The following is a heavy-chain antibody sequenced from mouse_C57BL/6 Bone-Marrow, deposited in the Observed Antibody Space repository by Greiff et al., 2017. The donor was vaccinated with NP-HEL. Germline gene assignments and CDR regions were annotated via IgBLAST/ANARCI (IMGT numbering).Heavy chain of an antibody. CDR3: ARVGSTPMDY. CDR2: IDPSDSYT. J-gene: IGHJ4*01. CDR1: GYTFTSYW. D-gene: IGHD2-1*01. V-gene: IGHV1-50*01. Sequence: VQLQQPGAELVKPGASVKLSCKASGYTFTSYWMQWVKQRPGQGLEWIGEIDPSDSYTNYNQKFKGKATLTVDTSSSTAYMQLSSLTSEGSAVYYCARVGSTPMDYWGQGTSVTVSS.